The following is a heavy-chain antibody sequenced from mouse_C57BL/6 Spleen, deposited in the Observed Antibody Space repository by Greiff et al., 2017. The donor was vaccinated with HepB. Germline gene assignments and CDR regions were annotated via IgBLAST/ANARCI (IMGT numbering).Heavy chain of an antibody. J-gene: IGHJ3*01. CDR2: ISYDGSN. CDR3: ARDYDAWFAY. V-gene: IGHV3-6*01. CDR1: GYSITSGYY. Sequence: DVKLQESGPGLVKPSQSLSLTCSVTGYSITSGYYWNWIRQFPGNKLEWMGYISYDGSNNYNPSLKNRISITRDTSKNQFFLKLNSVTTEDTATYYCARDYDAWFAYWGQGTLVTVSA. D-gene: IGHD2-12*01.